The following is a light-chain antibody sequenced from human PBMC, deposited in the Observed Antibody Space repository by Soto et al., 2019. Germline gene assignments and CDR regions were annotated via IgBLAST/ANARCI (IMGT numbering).Light chain of an antibody. Sequence: QSVLTQPPSASGSPGQSVTISCTGTSSDVGGYNYVSWYQQHPGKAPKLMIYEVSKRPSGVPDRFSVSKSGNTASLTVSGLQAEDEADYYCSSYAGSHVVFGGGTKLTVL. CDR2: EVS. CDR1: SSDVGGYNY. J-gene: IGLJ2*01. CDR3: SSYAGSHVV. V-gene: IGLV2-8*01.